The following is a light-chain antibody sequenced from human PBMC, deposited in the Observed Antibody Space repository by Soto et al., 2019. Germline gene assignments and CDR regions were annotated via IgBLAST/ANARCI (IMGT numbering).Light chain of an antibody. CDR3: SSYTDRKNLV. Sequence: QSLLTQFASGCGSPGQSVTISCTGTSSDIGGYNSVSWYQQHPGKAPKVMIYDVTKRPSGVPDRFSGSKSGNTASLTVSALQAEEEADYYCSSYTDRKNLVFGTGTKV. CDR2: DVT. CDR1: SSDIGGYNS. J-gene: IGLJ1*01. V-gene: IGLV2-8*01.